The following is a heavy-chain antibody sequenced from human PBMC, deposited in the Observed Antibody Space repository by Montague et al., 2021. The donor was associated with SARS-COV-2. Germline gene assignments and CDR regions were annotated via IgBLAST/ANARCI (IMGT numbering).Heavy chain of an antibody. CDR1: GCSISSYY. Sequence: SETLSLTCTVSGCSISSYYCCWIRQPPPKGLEWFGYINYSGSTNYNPSPNSRVTISVDTSKNQFSLKLRSVTAADTAAYYCSRGSGWMGNASDIWGQGTMVTVSS. V-gene: IGHV4-59*01. CDR2: INYSGST. D-gene: IGHD6-19*01. CDR3: SRGSGWMGNASDI. J-gene: IGHJ3*02.